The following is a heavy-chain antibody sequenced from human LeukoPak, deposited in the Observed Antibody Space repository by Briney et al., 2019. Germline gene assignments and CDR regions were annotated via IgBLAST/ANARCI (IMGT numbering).Heavy chain of an antibody. D-gene: IGHD3-22*01. CDR2: IYYSGST. V-gene: IGHV4-4*02. CDR1: GGSVTSTNW. J-gene: IGHJ3*02. CDR3: ARVGNHYYDSSGYYLGYAFDI. Sequence: SETLSLTCAVSGGSVTSTNWWTWVRQPPGKGLEWIGYIYYSGSTYYNPSLKSRVTISVDTSKNQFYLKLSSVTAADTAVYYCARVGNHYYDSSGYYLGYAFDIWGQGTMVTVSS.